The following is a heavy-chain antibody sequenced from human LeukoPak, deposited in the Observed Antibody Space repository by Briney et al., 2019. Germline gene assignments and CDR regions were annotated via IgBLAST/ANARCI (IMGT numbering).Heavy chain of an antibody. Sequence: SETLSLTCTVSGYSISSGYYWGWIRQPPGKGLEWIGSIYHSGSTNYNPSLKSRVTISVDTSKNQFSLKLSSVTAADTAVYYCASGYSSSGANWFDPWGQGTLVTVSS. CDR2: IYHSGST. CDR3: ASGYSSSGANWFDP. D-gene: IGHD6-6*01. J-gene: IGHJ5*02. CDR1: GYSISSGYY. V-gene: IGHV4-38-2*02.